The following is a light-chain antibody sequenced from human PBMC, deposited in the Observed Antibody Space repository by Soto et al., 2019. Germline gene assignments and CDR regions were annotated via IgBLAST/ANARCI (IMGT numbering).Light chain of an antibody. J-gene: IGKJ1*01. CDR2: GAS. V-gene: IGKV3-20*01. Sequence: DIVLTQSPGTLSLSPGERATLSCRASQIISSNYLGWYQQRPGQAPGLLIYGASTRATGIPDRFSGSGSGTDFTLTISRLEPEDFAVYYCQQYGSLSWTFGQGTKVEIK. CDR1: QIISSNY. CDR3: QQYGSLSWT.